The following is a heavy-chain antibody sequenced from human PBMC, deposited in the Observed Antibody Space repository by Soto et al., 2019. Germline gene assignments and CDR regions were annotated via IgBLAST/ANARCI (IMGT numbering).Heavy chain of an antibody. CDR1: GGSISSGDYY. J-gene: IGHJ1*01. D-gene: IGHD3-22*01. V-gene: IGHV4-30-4*01. CDR3: ARGGYYYDSSGYYFEYFQH. CDR2: IYYSGST. Sequence: QVQLQESGPGLVKPSQTLSLTCTVSGGSISSGDYYWSWIRQPPGKGLEWIGYIYYSGSTYYNPSLKSRVTISVDTSKNQFSLKLSSVTAADTAVYYCARGGYYYDSSGYYFEYFQHWGQGTLVTVSS.